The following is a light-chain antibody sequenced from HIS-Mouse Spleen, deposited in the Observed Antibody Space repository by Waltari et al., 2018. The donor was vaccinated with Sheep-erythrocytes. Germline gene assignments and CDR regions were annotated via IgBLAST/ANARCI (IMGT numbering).Light chain of an antibody. Sequence: QSALTQPASVSGSPGQSVPISCTGTSSDVGGYNYVSWYQQYPGKAPKLMIYDVSKRPSGVPDRFSGSKSGNTASLTISGLQAEEEADYYCCSYAGSYNHVFATGTKVTVL. CDR3: CSYAGSYNHV. CDR2: DVS. J-gene: IGLJ1*01. CDR1: SSDVGGYNY. V-gene: IGLV2-11*01.